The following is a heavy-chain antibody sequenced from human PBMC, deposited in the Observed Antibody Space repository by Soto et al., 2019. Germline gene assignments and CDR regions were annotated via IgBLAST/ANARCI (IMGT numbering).Heavy chain of an antibody. CDR1: GYNFTSYG. Sequence: QVQLVQSGAEVKKPGASVKVSCKASGYNFTSYGISWVRQAPGQGLEWMGWISAYNGNTNYAQKLQGRVTMTTDTSTSTAYMELRSLRSDDTAVYYCAREGYDFWSGYYTTRYFDYWGQGTLVTVSS. D-gene: IGHD3-3*01. CDR3: AREGYDFWSGYYTTRYFDY. J-gene: IGHJ4*02. V-gene: IGHV1-18*01. CDR2: ISAYNGNT.